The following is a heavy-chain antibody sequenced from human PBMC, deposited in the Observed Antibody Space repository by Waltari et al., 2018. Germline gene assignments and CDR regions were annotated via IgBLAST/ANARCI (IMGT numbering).Heavy chain of an antibody. D-gene: IGHD3-16*02. J-gene: IGHJ4*02. CDR1: GFTFRSHW. CDR2: IKQDGSEK. V-gene: IGHV3-7*01. Sequence: EVQLVESGGGLVPPGGSLRLSWSASGFTFRSHWMSWVRQAPGKGLEWVANIKQDGSEKYYVDSVKGRFTISRDNAKNSLYLQMNSLRAEDTAVYYCARYRNFDYWGQGTLVTVSS. CDR3: ARYRNFDY.